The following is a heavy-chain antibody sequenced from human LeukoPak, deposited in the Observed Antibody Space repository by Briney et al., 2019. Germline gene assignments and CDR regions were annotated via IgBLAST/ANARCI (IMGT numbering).Heavy chain of an antibody. J-gene: IGHJ1*01. V-gene: IGHV1-18*01. Sequence: ASVKVSCKASGYTFTSYGISWVRQAAGQGLEWMGWISVYSGNTNYAQKLQGSVTMTTDTSTSTAYMDLRSLRTDDTAVYYCARAKYYYDSSGSIFQHWGQGTLVTVSS. CDR1: GYTFTSYG. D-gene: IGHD3-22*01. CDR3: ARAKYYYDSSGSIFQH. CDR2: ISVYSGNT.